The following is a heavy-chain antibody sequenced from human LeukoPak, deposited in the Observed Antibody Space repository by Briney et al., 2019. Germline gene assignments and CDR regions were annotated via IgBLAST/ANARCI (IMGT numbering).Heavy chain of an antibody. CDR3: ARGREEYSGYDLEDY. CDR2: INHSGST. D-gene: IGHD5-12*01. CDR1: GGSFSGYY. Sequence: SETLSLTCAVYGGSFSGYYWNWIRQPPGKGLEWIGEINHSGSTNYNPSLKSRVTISVDTSKNQFSLKLNSVTAADTAVYYCARGREEYSGYDLEDYWGQGTLVTVSS. V-gene: IGHV4-34*01. J-gene: IGHJ4*02.